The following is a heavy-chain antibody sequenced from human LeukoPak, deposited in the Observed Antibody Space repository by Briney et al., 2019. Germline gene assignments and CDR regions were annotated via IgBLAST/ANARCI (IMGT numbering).Heavy chain of an antibody. V-gene: IGHV4-59*01. J-gene: IGHJ4*02. CDR2: IYYSGST. CDR1: GGSISSYY. CDR3: TRGYDSSYFGH. Sequence: SETLSLTCTVSGGSISSYYWSWIRQPPGKGLEWIGFIYYSGSTNYNPSLKSRVTISVDTSKNQFSLKLSSVTAADTAVYYCTRGYDSSYFGHWGQGTLITVSS. D-gene: IGHD3-22*01.